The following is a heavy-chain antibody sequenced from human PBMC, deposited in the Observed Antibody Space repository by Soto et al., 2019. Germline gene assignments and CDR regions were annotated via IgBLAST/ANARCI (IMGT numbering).Heavy chain of an antibody. Sequence: GGSLRLSCAASGFTFSSYSMNWVRQAPGKGLEWVAFIWYDSSNKVYADSVKGRFTISRDNSKNTLYLQMNSLRAEDTAAYYCARDLAGDYGALDTWGQGTLVTVSS. J-gene: IGHJ3*02. CDR1: GFTFSSYS. CDR2: IWYDSSNK. CDR3: ARDLAGDYGALDT. D-gene: IGHD3-10*01. V-gene: IGHV3-33*08.